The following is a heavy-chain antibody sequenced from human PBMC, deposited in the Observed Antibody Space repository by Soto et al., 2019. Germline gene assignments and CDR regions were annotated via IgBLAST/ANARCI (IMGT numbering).Heavy chain of an antibody. CDR1: GGSFSGYY. V-gene: IGHV4-34*01. CDR3: ANLVVAATHYWFDP. CDR2: INHSGST. Sequence: SETLSLTCAVYGGSFSGYYWSWIRQPPGKGLEWIGEINHSGSTNYNPSLKSRVTISVDTSKNQFSLKLSSVTAADTAVYYCANLVVAATHYWFDPWGQGXLVTVSS. D-gene: IGHD2-15*01. J-gene: IGHJ5*02.